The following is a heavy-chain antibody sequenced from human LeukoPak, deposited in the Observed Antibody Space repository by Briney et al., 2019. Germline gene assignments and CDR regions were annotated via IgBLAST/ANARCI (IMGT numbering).Heavy chain of an antibody. J-gene: IGHJ4*02. CDR1: GSSFPNYW. CDR2: IYPDDSET. Sequence: GESLKISCRVSGSSFPNYWIGWVRQMPGKGLEWMGIIYPDDSETRYSPSFQGQVSMSADKSITTVYLKWSSVKASDTAMYYCARQYNYYGLGASYFDFWGQGTLVTVSS. V-gene: IGHV5-51*01. D-gene: IGHD3-10*01. CDR3: ARQYNYYGLGASYFDF.